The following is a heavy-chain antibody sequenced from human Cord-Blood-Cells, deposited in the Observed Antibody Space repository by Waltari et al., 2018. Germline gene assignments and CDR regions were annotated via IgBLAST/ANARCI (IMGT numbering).Heavy chain of an antibody. CDR3: ARDVLGYCSSTSCYYFDY. CDR2: INHSGST. V-gene: IGHV4-34*01. J-gene: IGHJ4*02. D-gene: IGHD2-2*01. Sequence: QVQLQQWGAGLLKPSETLSLTCAVYGGSFSGYYWSWIRQPPGKGLEWIGEINHSGSTNYTPSLKSRVTISVDTSKNQFSLKLSSVTAADTAVYYCARDVLGYCSSTSCYYFDYWGQGTLVTVSS. CDR1: GGSFSGYY.